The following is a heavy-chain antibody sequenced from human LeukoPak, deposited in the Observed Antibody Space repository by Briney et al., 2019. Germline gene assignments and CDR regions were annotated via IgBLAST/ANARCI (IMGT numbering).Heavy chain of an antibody. J-gene: IGHJ4*02. D-gene: IGHD5-12*01. V-gene: IGHV3-66*01. Sequence: GGSLRLSCAASGFTVSSNYMSWVRQAPGKGLEWVSVIYSGGSTYYADSVKGRFTISRDNSKNTRYLQMNSLGAEDTAVYYCARDSVASGYDGDYWDRGPLVTVS. CDR3: ARDSVASGYDGDY. CDR2: IYSGGST. CDR1: GFTVSSNY.